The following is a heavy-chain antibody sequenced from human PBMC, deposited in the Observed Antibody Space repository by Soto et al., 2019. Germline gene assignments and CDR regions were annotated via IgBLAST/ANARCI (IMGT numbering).Heavy chain of an antibody. J-gene: IGHJ5*02. D-gene: IGHD1-26*01. Sequence: PGGSLRLSCAASGFTFSSYGMHWVRQAPGKGLEWVAVISYDGSNKYYADSVKGRFTISRDNSKNTLYLQMNSLRAEDTAVYYCAKDSGSPWDQGTLVTVSS. CDR3: AKDSGSP. CDR2: ISYDGSNK. CDR1: GFTFSSYG. V-gene: IGHV3-30*18.